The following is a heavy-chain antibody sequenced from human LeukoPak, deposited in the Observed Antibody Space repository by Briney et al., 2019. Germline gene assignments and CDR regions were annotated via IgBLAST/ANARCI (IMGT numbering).Heavy chain of an antibody. V-gene: IGHV4-59*08. CDR1: GGSISTYY. D-gene: IGHD3-10*01. J-gene: IGHJ4*02. CDR3: ARVQLIIAGIVDY. Sequence: KPSETLSLTCTVSGGSISTYYWSWIRQPPGKGLQWIGQIYYSGSTKYNPSLKSRVTISVDTSKNQFSLKLSSVTAADTAVYYCARVQLIIAGIVDYWGQGTLVTVSS. CDR2: IYYSGST.